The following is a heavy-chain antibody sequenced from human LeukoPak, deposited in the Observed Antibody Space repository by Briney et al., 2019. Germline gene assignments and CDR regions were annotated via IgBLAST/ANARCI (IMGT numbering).Heavy chain of an antibody. Sequence: PGGSLRLSCAASGFTFSSYAMNWVRQAPGKGLVWVSVITGSGGITYYADSVKGRFTISRDNSKNTLYLQMNSPRAEDTAVYYCAKLPTYHYDSSGYYFQFDYWGQGTLVTVSS. V-gene: IGHV3-23*01. CDR3: AKLPTYHYDSSGYYFQFDY. CDR1: GFTFSSYA. D-gene: IGHD3-22*01. J-gene: IGHJ4*02. CDR2: ITGSGGIT.